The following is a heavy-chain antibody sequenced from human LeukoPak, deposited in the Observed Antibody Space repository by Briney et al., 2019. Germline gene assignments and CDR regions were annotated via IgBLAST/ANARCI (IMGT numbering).Heavy chain of an antibody. CDR2: ISTSSSSI. CDR1: RFTFSSYS. V-gene: IGHV3-48*02. J-gene: IGHJ4*02. D-gene: IGHD1-14*01. CDR3: ARDENPSES. Sequence: GGSLRLSCAASRFTFSSYSMNWVRQAPGKGLEWVSYISTSSSSIYYADSVQGRFTISRDNARNSLYLQMHGLRDEDTAVYYCARDENPSESWGQGTLVTVSS.